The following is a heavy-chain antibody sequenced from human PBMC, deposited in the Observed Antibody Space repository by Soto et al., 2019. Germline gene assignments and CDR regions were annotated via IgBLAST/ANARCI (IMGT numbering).Heavy chain of an antibody. J-gene: IGHJ6*02. V-gene: IGHV3-30*18. D-gene: IGHD3-16*02. CDR1: GFTFSSYG. Sequence: PGGSLRLSCAASGFTFSSYGMHWVRQAPGKGLEWVAVISYDGSNKYYADSVKGRFTISRDNSKNTLYLQMNSLRAEDTAVYYCAKVHDYVWGSYRYNYYYGMDVWGQGTTVTVSS. CDR2: ISYDGSNK. CDR3: AKVHDYVWGSYRYNYYYGMDV.